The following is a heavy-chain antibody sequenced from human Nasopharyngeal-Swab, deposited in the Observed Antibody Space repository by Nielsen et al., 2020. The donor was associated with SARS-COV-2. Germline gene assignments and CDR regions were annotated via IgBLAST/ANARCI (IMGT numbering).Heavy chain of an antibody. J-gene: IGHJ1*01. V-gene: IGHV4-34*01. CDR2: TTHSEGT. Sequence: REAPGKGLEWIGETTHSEGTNYNPSLKSRVTISEDASKNQFSLRLNSVTAADTAVYYCATGYDRSKIGYWGQGILVTVSS. D-gene: IGHD3-22*01. CDR3: ATGYDRSKIGY.